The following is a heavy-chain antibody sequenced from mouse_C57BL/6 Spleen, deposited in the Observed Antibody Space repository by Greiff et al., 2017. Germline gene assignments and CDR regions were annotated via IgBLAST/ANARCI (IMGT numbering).Heavy chain of an antibody. Sequence: EVQLQQSGPELVKPGASVKISCKASGYSFTGYYMNWVKQSPEKSLEWIGEINPSTGGTTYNQKFKAKATLTVDKSSSTAYMQLKSLTSEDSAVYYCASPYYGSSHYYAMDYWGQGTSVTVSS. CDR3: ASPYYGSSHYYAMDY. V-gene: IGHV1-42*01. J-gene: IGHJ4*01. CDR1: GYSFTGYY. D-gene: IGHD1-1*01. CDR2: INPSTGGT.